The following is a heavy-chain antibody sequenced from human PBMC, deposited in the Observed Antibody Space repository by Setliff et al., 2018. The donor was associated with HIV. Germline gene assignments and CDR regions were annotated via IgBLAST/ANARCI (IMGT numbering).Heavy chain of an antibody. D-gene: IGHD2-8*02. CDR2: ISGSNGNT. CDR3: ARAAGFCTAATCLRGYDAFDI. V-gene: IGHV1-18*01. CDR1: GYLFNNYG. J-gene: IGHJ3*02. Sequence: ASVKVSCKASGYLFNNYGIAWVRQAPGQGLEWMGWISGSNGNTNYAQILQGRVTVTIDTSTSTAYMELRSLRSDDTAVYYCARAAGFCTAATCLRGYDAFDIWGQGTTVTVSS.